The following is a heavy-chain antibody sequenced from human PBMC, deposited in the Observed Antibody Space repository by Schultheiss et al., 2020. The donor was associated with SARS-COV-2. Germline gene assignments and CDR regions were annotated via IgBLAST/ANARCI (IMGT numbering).Heavy chain of an antibody. CDR2: ISSSSNPI. Sequence: GGSLRLSCAGSGFTFSDYYMSWIRQAPGKGLEWVSYISSSSNPIYYADSVKGRFTISRDNAKISLYLQMNSLRAEDTAIYYCARDNTYYGPMDVWGQGTTVTVSS. J-gene: IGHJ6*02. CDR3: ARDNTYYGPMDV. D-gene: IGHD3-10*01. CDR1: GFTFSDYY. V-gene: IGHV3-11*01.